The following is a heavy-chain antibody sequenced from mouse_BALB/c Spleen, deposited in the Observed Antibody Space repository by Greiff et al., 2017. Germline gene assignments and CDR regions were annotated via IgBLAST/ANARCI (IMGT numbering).Heavy chain of an antibody. CDR2: ISYSGST. CDR1: GYSITSDYA. D-gene: IGHD2-14*01. J-gene: IGHJ2*01. CDR3: ARSSHRYYFDY. Sequence: VQLKESGPGLVKPSQSLSLTCTVTGYSITSDYAWTWIRQFPGNKLEWMGYISYSGSTSYNPSLKSRISITRATSKNQFFLQLNSVTTEDTATYYCARSSHRYYFDYWGQGTTLTVSS. V-gene: IGHV3-2*02.